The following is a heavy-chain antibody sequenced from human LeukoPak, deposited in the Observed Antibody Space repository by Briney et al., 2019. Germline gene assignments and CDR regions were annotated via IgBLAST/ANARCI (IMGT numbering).Heavy chain of an antibody. J-gene: IGHJ4*02. CDR1: GYTFTSYA. CDR3: ARDLYYDSSGYPEPLDY. Sequence: GASVKVSCKASGYTFTSYAMHWVRQAPGQRLEWMGWINAGNGNTKYSQKFQGRVTITRDTSASTAYMELSSLRSEDTAVHYCARDLYYDSSGYPEPLDYWGQGTLVTVSS. D-gene: IGHD3-22*01. CDR2: INAGNGNT. V-gene: IGHV1-3*01.